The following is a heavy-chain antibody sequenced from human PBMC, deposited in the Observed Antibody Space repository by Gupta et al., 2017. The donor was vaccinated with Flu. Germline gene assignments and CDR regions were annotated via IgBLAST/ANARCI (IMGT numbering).Heavy chain of an antibody. V-gene: IGHV4-39*01. CDR2: IYYSSSETP. CDR3: ARRGWLQGPVMN. D-gene: IGHD6-19*01. Sequence: QLQLQESGPGRVKPSETVSLTCTVSGASIPTGSYFWEWIRQSPGKGLEWVANIYYSSSETPYYNPSLKSRLTISIDTSKNQLSLRMTSVSAADTAVYYCARRGWLQGPVMNWGQGTPVTVSS. CDR1: GASIPTGSYF. J-gene: IGHJ4*02.